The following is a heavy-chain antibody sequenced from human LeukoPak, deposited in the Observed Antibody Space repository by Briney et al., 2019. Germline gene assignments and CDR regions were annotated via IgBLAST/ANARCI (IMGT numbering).Heavy chain of an antibody. Sequence: SETLSLTCAVYGGSFSGYYWSWIRQPPGKGLEWIGEINHSGSTNYNPSLKSRVTISVDTSKNQFSLKLSSVTAADTAVYYCGSWAVVPAAIFDYWGQGTLVTVYS. CDR2: INHSGST. CDR3: GSWAVVPAAIFDY. D-gene: IGHD2-2*02. CDR1: GGSFSGYY. J-gene: IGHJ4*02. V-gene: IGHV4-34*01.